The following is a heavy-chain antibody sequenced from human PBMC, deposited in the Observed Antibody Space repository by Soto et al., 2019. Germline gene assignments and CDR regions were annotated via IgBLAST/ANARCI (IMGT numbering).Heavy chain of an antibody. CDR3: ARERSNYGDYSLDV. J-gene: IGHJ6*02. D-gene: IGHD4-17*01. CDR2: IYSGGST. Sequence: EVQLVESGGGLVQPGGSLRLSCAASGFTVSSTFMSWVRQAPGKGLEWVSLIYSGGSTYYADSVKGRFTISRDNSKNTMYLQMNSLRAEDTAVYYCARERSNYGDYSLDVWGQGTTVTVSS. V-gene: IGHV3-66*01. CDR1: GFTVSSTF.